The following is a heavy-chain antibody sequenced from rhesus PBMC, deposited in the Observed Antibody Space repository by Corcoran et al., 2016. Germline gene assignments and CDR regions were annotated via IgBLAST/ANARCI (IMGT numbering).Heavy chain of an antibody. CDR3: ARWIRSGSYFDY. J-gene: IGHJ4*01. CDR2: MSSGGRT. D-gene: IGHD6-25*01. Sequence: EVQLVESGGGLAKPGGSLRLSCAASGFTFSSYAVHWVRQAPGKGLDWVSAMSSGGRTYNADSVNGRFTISRDNSKNTLSLQMSTLKTEDTAVYYCARWIRSGSYFDYWGQGVLVTVSS. CDR1: GFTFSSYA. V-gene: IGHV3-103*01.